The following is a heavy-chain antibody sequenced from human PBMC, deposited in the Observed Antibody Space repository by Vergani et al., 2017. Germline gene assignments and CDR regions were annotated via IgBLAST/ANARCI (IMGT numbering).Heavy chain of an antibody. D-gene: IGHD4-17*01. J-gene: IGHJ2*01. Sequence: QITLKESGPTLVKPTQPLTLTCTFSGFSLSTSGVGVGWIRQPPGKALEWLALIYWNDDKRYSPSLKSRLTITKDTSKNQVVLTMTNMDPVDTATYYCAQHYGDYRYFDLWGRGTLVTVSS. V-gene: IGHV2-5*01. CDR1: GFSLSTSGVG. CDR2: IYWNDDK. CDR3: AQHYGDYRYFDL.